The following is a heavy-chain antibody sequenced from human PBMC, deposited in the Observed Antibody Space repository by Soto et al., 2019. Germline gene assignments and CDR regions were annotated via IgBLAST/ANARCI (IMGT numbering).Heavy chain of an antibody. V-gene: IGHV1-18*01. J-gene: IGHJ4*02. CDR3: ARYEVNYVWGSYRTFDY. D-gene: IGHD3-16*02. CDR1: GYTFTSYG. CDR2: ISAYNGNT. Sequence: QVQLVQSGAEVKKPGASVKVSCKASGYTFTSYGISWVRQAPGQGLEWMGWISAYNGNTNYAQKLQGRVTMTTDTSTSTAYMELRSLRSDDTAVYYCARYEVNYVWGSYRTFDYWGQVTLVTVSS.